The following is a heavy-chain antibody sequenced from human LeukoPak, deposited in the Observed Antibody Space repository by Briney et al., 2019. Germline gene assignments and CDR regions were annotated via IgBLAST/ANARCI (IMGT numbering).Heavy chain of an antibody. CDR3: ARGGATLSAMVDY. CDR1: GFTFSRYS. V-gene: IGHV3-21*01. D-gene: IGHD1-26*01. CDR2: ISSSSSYI. Sequence: PGGSLRLSCAASGFTFSRYSMNWVRQAPGKGLEWVSSISSSSSYIYYADSVKGRFTISRDNAKNSLYLQMNSLRAEDTAVYYCARGGATLSAMVDYWGQGTLVTVSS. J-gene: IGHJ4*02.